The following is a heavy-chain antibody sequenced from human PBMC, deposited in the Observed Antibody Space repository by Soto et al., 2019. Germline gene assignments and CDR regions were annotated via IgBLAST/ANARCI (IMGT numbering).Heavy chain of an antibody. CDR2: IYYSGST. CDR3: ARDIGTRVYSGGWTYYYYGVAV. Sequence: TLSLTCTVSGGSISGYYWSWIRQPPGKGLEWIGYIYYSGSTNYNPSLKSRVTISVDTSKNQFSVRLSSVTVADTAVYFCARDIGTRVYSGGWTYYYYGVAVWGQGTTVTVSS. D-gene: IGHD5-12*01. V-gene: IGHV4-59*01. CDR1: GGSISGYY. J-gene: IGHJ6*02.